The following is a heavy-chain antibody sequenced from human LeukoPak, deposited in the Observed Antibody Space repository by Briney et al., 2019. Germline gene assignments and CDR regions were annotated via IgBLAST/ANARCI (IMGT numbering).Heavy chain of an antibody. J-gene: IGHJ4*02. CDR1: GFSFDDYA. Sequence: PGWSLRLSCAASGFSFDDYAMYWVRQAPGKGLEWVSGITWNTGQIEYADSVRGRFTISRDNAKKSLYLQMSSLRTEDTALYFCAKGRSLKQWLTPSGAEYFEYWGQGALVTVSS. D-gene: IGHD3-10*01. CDR2: ITWNTGQI. V-gene: IGHV3-9*01. CDR3: AKGRSLKQWLTPSGAEYFEY.